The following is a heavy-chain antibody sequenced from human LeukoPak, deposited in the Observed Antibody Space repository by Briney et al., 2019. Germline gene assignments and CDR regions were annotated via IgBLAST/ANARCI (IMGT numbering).Heavy chain of an antibody. CDR3: IKRSVYHLDW. CDR1: GFTLSNAW. J-gene: IGHJ4*02. V-gene: IGHV3-15*01. Sequence: KSGGSLRLSCAASGFTLSNAWMSWVRQAPGKGLEWVGRIKSKTDGGAIDYAAPVKGRFTISRDDSKNTLYLQMNGLKAEDTAIYYCIKRSVYHLDWWGQGTLVTVSS. D-gene: IGHD5/OR15-5a*01. CDR2: IKSKTDGGAI.